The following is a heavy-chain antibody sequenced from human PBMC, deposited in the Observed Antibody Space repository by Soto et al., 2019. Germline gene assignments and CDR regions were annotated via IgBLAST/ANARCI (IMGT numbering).Heavy chain of an antibody. CDR1: GFTFDDYA. Sequence: ELQLVESGGGLVQPGRSLRLSCAASGFTFDDYAMHWVRQVPGKGLEWVSGISWNSGTTGYADSVKGRFTISRDNAKNSLHLQMNSVRPEDTAFYYCAKDITRGYGDCQFDFWGQGTLVTVSS. CDR2: ISWNSGTT. D-gene: IGHD4-17*01. CDR3: AKDITRGYGDCQFDF. J-gene: IGHJ4*02. V-gene: IGHV3-9*01.